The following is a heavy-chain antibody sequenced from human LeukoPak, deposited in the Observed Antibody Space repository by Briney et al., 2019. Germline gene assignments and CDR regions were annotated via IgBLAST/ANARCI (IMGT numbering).Heavy chain of an antibody. CDR2: MSPNSGDT. J-gene: IGHJ4*02. Sequence: ASVKVSCKASGYTFTSYDFNWVRQATGQRPEWMGWMSPNSGDTGYAQKFQDRVTMTRNTSISTAYMELSSLRSGDTAVYYCARGPPNWGYDYWGPGTLVTVSS. CDR3: ARGPPNWGYDY. V-gene: IGHV1-8*01. D-gene: IGHD7-27*01. CDR1: GYTFTSYD.